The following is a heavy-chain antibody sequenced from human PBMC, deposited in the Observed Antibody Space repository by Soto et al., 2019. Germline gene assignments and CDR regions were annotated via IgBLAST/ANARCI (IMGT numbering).Heavy chain of an antibody. CDR3: AHRSFLSLNGTSGYIFHY. V-gene: IGHV2-5*01. CDR2: IYWNDDN. D-gene: IGHD3-22*01. Sequence: SGPTLVNPRQTLTLTCVFSGFSLSTTGEGVAWIRQPPGKALEWLALIYWNDDNRYSPSLKSRLTVTKDTSKNRVVLTMTNIDPGDTATYFYAHRSFLSLNGTSGYIFHYWGQGLLVTVS. CDR1: GFSLSTTGEG. J-gene: IGHJ4*02.